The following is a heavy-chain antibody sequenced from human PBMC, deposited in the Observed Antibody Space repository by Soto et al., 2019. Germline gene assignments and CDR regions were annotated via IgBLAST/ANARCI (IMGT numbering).Heavy chain of an antibody. J-gene: IGHJ6*04. CDR2: INHSGST. V-gene: IGHV4-34*01. CDR1: GGSFSGYY. CDR3: ARVVIFGVVINYYYYEGKEV. D-gene: IGHD3-3*01. Sequence: SETLSLTCAVYGGSFSGYYWSWIRQPPGKGLERIGEINHSGSTNYNPSLKSRVTISVDTSKNQFSLKLSSVTAADTAVYYCARVVIFGVVINYYYYEGKEVWGKGSMVT.